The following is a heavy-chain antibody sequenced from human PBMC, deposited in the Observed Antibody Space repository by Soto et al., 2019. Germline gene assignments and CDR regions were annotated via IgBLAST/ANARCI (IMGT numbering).Heavy chain of an antibody. J-gene: IGHJ4*02. Sequence: RMSKRPGKGLEWVGIIYPGDSDIRYSPSFEGQVTISADRSISTAYLQWGSLKASDTAVYFCARRPKRAFDRIDFWGEGLYVTGYS. D-gene: IGHD3-3*02. V-gene: IGHV5-51*01. CDR2: IYPGDSDI. CDR3: ARRPKRAFDRIDF.